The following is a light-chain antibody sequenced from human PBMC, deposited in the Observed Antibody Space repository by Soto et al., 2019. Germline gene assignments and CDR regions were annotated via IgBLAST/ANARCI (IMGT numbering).Light chain of an antibody. CDR1: QSLVHSDGNTY. J-gene: IGKJ1*01. CDR3: MQGTHWPWT. V-gene: IGKV2-30*02. Sequence: DVVMTQSPLSLPVTLGQPASISCRSSQSLVHSDGNTYLNWLQQRPGQSPRRLIYKVSNRDSGAPDRFSGSGSGTDFTLKISRVEAEDVGVYYCMQGTHWPWTFGQGTKVEIK. CDR2: KVS.